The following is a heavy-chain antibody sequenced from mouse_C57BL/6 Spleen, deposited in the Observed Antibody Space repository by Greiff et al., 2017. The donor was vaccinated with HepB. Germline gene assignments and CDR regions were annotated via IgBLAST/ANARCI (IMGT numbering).Heavy chain of an antibody. CDR2: ISYSGST. D-gene: IGHD1-1*01. CDR1: GYSITSGYD. Sequence: EVQVVESGPGMVKPSQSLSLTCTVTGYSITSGYDWHWIRHFPGNKLEWMGYISYSGSTNYNPSLKSRISITHDTSKNHFFLKLNSVTTEDTATYYCAREDYGGYFDVWGTGTTVTVSS. CDR3: AREDYGGYFDV. V-gene: IGHV3-1*01. J-gene: IGHJ1*03.